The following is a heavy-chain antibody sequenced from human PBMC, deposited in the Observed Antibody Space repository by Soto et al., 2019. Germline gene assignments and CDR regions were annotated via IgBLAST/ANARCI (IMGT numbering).Heavy chain of an antibody. CDR3: ARDTHSPIYSSSDRKKWFDP. CDR1: GGTFSSYA. CDR2: IIPIFGTA. V-gene: IGHV1-69*13. J-gene: IGHJ5*02. D-gene: IGHD6-6*01. Sequence: SVKVSCKASGGTFSSYAISWVRQAPGQGLEWMGGIIPIFGTANCAQKFQGRVTITADESTSTAYMELSSLRSEDTAVYYCARDTHSPIYSSSDRKKWFDPWGQGTLVTVSS.